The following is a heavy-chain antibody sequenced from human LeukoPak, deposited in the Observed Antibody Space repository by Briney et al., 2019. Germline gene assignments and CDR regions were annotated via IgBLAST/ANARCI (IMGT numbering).Heavy chain of an antibody. J-gene: IGHJ4*02. D-gene: IGHD3-22*01. V-gene: IGHV1-46*01. CDR1: GYTFTSYY. Sequence: ASVKVSCKASGYTFTSYYMHWVRRAPGQGLEWMGIINPSGGSTSYAQKFQGRVTMTRDTSTSTVYMELSSLRSEDTAVYYCASTLRDDSSGYYLDYWGQGTLVTVSS. CDR3: ASTLRDDSSGYYLDY. CDR2: INPSGGST.